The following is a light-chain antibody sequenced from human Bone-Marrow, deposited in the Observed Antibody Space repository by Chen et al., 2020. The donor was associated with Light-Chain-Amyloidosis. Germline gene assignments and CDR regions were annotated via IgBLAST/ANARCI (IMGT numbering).Light chain of an antibody. V-gene: IGKV3-20*01. CDR2: GSS. J-gene: IGKJ4*01. Sequence: EIVLTQSPGTLSLSPGEGANLSCRASQTISSNYLTWYQRKFGQAPRLLIYGSSSRTTGIPDRFTDSGSGTDFTLAIIRLEPEDFAMYYCQQDGTSPLTFGGGIKVDIK. CDR3: QQDGTSPLT. CDR1: QTISSNY.